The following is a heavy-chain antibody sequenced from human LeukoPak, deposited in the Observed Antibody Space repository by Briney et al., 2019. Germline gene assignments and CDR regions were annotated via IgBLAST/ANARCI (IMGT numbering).Heavy chain of an antibody. J-gene: IGHJ4*02. V-gene: IGHV4-59*11. CDR2: VSYSGST. CDR3: ARSYYDFWTGFYSDF. D-gene: IGHD3-3*01. Sequence: SETLSLTCTVSGGSINSQCWSWIRQPPGKGLQWIGFVSYSGSTSYNPSLMSRVTISVDTSKNQFSLTVNSVTTADTALYFCARSYYDFWTGFYSDFWGQGALVTVSS. CDR1: GGSINSQC.